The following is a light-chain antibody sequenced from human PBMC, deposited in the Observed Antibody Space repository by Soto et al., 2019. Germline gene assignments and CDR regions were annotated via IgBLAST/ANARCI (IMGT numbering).Light chain of an antibody. CDR3: QQSYSNPRT. Sequence: IQMPQARSTLSASVGSQATITCRASQSISDSLAWYQQKPGKAPNRLIYAATTLQSGVPSRFSGSGSGTYFTLTISSLQPEDFATYYCQQSYSNPRTFGQGTKV. J-gene: IGKJ1*01. CDR2: AAT. CDR1: QSISDS. V-gene: IGKV1-39*01.